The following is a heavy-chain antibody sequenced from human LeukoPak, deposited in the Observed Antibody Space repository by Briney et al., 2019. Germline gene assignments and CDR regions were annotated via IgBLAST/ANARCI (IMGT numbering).Heavy chain of an antibody. D-gene: IGHD3-9*01. V-gene: IGHV3-64*01. CDR3: AREAAYDYDVLTGYDY. Sequence: GGSLRLSCAASGFTFSTYGMHWVRQAPGKGLEYVSAIRSNGDSRYYANSVKGRFAISRDNSKNTLYLQMGSLRTEDMAVYYCAREAAYDYDVLTGYDYWGQGTLVTVSS. CDR2: IRSNGDSR. CDR1: GFTFSTYG. J-gene: IGHJ4*02.